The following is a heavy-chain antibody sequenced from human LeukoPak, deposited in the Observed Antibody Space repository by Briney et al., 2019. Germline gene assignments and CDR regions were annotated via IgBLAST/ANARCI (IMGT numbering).Heavy chain of an antibody. CDR3: ARGLTYYYGSGSNNWFDP. CDR2: IYHSGST. J-gene: IGHJ5*02. Sequence: SETLSLTCTVSGGSISSGYYWGWIRQPPGKGLEWIGSIYHSGSTYYNPSLKSRVTISVDTSKNQFSLKLSSVTAADTAVYYCARGLTYYYGSGSNNWFDPWGQGTLVTVSS. D-gene: IGHD3-10*01. CDR1: GGSISSGYY. V-gene: IGHV4-38-2*02.